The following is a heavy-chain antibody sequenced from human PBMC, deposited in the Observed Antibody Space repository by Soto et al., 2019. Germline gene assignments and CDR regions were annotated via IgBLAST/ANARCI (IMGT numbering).Heavy chain of an antibody. CDR3: ARGDIYDSGSYLNY. V-gene: IGHV4-34*01. CDR1: GGTFSGYY. J-gene: IGHJ4*02. CDR2: INHSGST. D-gene: IGHD3-10*01. Sequence: SETLSLTCAVYGGTFSGYYWTWIRQPPGKGLEWIGEINHSGSTNYSPFLKTRVTISADTSKNQFSLKLSSVVAADTALYYCARGDIYDSGSYLNYWGQGVLVTVSS.